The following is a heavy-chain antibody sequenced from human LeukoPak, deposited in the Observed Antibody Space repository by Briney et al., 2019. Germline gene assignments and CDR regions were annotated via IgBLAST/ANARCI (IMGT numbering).Heavy chain of an antibody. CDR3: ATLGSYFDY. Sequence: GGSLRLSCAASGFTFSSYWIHWVRHAPGKGLVWVSRISSDGSSTNYADSVMGQFTVSRDNAENTLFLQMNSLRAEDTAVYYCATLGSYFDYWGQGTLVTVSP. D-gene: IGHD3-10*01. CDR1: GFTFSSYW. J-gene: IGHJ4*02. V-gene: IGHV3-74*01. CDR2: ISSDGSST.